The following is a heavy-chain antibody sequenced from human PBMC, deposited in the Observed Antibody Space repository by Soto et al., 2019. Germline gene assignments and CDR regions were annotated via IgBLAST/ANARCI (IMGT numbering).Heavy chain of an antibody. CDR1: GFTFSSYG. V-gene: IGHV3-23*01. Sequence: EVQLLESGGGLVQPGGSLRLSCAASGFTFSSYGMSWVRQAPGKGLEWVSTISGSGRSTYYPDSVKGRLTISRNNSKNTLYLQMNSLRVEDTAVYYYAKGAPLGPTWDNWFDPWGQGTLVTVSS. CDR2: ISGSGRST. D-gene: IGHD1-26*01. CDR3: AKGAPLGPTWDNWFDP. J-gene: IGHJ5*02.